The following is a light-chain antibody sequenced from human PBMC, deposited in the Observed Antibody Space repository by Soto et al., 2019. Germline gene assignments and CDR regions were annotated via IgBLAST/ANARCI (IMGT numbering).Light chain of an antibody. J-gene: IGKJ1*01. Sequence: AIRMTQSPSSFSASTGDRVTITCRASQDIISYVAWYQQKLGKAPKLLIYGASTLQSVVPSRFSGSGSGTDFTLTISSLQSEDFASYYCLQYYTFSWTFGQGTKVEVK. CDR2: GAS. CDR1: QDIISY. CDR3: LQYYTFSWT. V-gene: IGKV1-8*01.